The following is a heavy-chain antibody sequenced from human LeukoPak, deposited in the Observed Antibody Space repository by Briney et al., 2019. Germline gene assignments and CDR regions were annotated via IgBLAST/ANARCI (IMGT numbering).Heavy chain of an antibody. CDR3: ARDLKMQWLVLEGSCLQH. V-gene: IGHV1-46*01. Sequence: ASVKVSRKASGYTFTSYYMHWVRQAPGQGLEWMGIINPSGGSTSYAQKFQGRVTMTRDTSTSTVYMELSSLRSEDTAVYYCARDLKMQWLVLEGSCLQHWGQGTLVTVSS. CDR2: INPSGGST. D-gene: IGHD6-19*01. CDR1: GYTFTSYY. J-gene: IGHJ1*01.